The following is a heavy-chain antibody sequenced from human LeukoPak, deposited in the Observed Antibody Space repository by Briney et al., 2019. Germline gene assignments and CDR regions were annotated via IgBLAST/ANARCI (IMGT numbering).Heavy chain of an antibody. V-gene: IGHV3-23*01. J-gene: IGHJ4*02. CDR1: GFTFSSYA. D-gene: IGHD2-2*01. CDR2: ISGSGGST. Sequence: GGSLRLSCAASGFTFSSYAMSWVRQAPGKGLEWVSAISGSGGSTYYADSVKGRFTISRDNSKNTLYLQMNSLRAEDTAVYYCAKAVVVVPAIYYFDYWGQGTLVTVSS. CDR3: AKAVVVVPAIYYFDY.